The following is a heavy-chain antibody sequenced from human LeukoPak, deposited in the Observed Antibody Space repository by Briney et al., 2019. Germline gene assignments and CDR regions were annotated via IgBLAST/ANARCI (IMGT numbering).Heavy chain of an antibody. D-gene: IGHD3-3*01. J-gene: IGHJ5*02. CDR1: GGSISSSSYY. Sequence: SETLSLTCTVSGGSISSSSYYWGWIRQPPGKGLEWIGSIYYSGSTYYNPSLKSRVTISVDTSKNQFSLKLSSVTAADTAVYYCARGPERSDYDFWSGYQINWFDPWGQGTLVTVSS. CDR2: IYYSGST. V-gene: IGHV4-39*01. CDR3: ARGPERSDYDFWSGYQINWFDP.